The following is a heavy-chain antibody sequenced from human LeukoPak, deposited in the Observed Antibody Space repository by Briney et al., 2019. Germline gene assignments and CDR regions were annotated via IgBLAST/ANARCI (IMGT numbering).Heavy chain of an antibody. J-gene: IGHJ4*02. Sequence: APVKVSCKASGYTFTGYDMHWVRQAPGQRLEWVGWINPSSGGTHYAQKFQGRVTMTRDTSINTAYMEVSRLGSDDTAVYYCTLYNHWGQGTLVTVSS. D-gene: IGHD5-24*01. V-gene: IGHV1-2*02. CDR2: INPSSGGT. CDR1: GYTFTGYD. CDR3: TLYNH.